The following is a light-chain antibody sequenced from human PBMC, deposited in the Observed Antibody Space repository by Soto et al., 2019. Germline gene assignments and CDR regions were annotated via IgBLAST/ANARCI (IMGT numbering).Light chain of an antibody. CDR3: QQHGTSPIT. V-gene: IGKV3-20*01. CDR2: GAS. Sequence: EIVLTQSPDTLSLSPGETATLSCRASHTVIHNYLAWHQQKPGQTPRLLVYGASSRATGIPDRFRGSGSGTDFTLTISRLEPEDFAVYYCQQHGTSPITFGQGTRLEIK. J-gene: IGKJ5*01. CDR1: HTVIHNY.